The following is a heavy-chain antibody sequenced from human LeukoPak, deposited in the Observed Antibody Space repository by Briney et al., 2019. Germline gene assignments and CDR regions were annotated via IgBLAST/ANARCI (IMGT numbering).Heavy chain of an antibody. Sequence: GGSLRLSCAASGFTFSSYWMSWVRQAPGKGLVWVSRINSDGSSTSYADSVKGRFTISRDNAKNTLYLQMNSLRAEDTAVYYCATGFFYYYYMDVWGKGTTVTISS. CDR1: GFTFSSYW. CDR2: INSDGSST. V-gene: IGHV3-74*01. J-gene: IGHJ6*03. CDR3: ATGFFYYYYMDV. D-gene: IGHD3-3*01.